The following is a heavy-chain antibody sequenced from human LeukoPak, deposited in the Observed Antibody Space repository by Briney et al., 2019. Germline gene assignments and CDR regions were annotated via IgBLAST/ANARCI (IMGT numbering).Heavy chain of an antibody. D-gene: IGHD2-2*01. CDR2: VHTSGST. J-gene: IGHJ3*02. CDR3: DCSTSPGGPTLAFDI. CDR1: GDSISSGSYY. V-gene: IGHV4-61*02. Sequence: ASQTLSLTCSVSGDSISSGSYYWSWIRQPAGKGLEWIGRVHTSGSTNYNPSLKSRVTISVDTSKNQFSLKLSSVTAADTAVYYCDCSTSPGGPTLAFDIWGQGTMVTVSS.